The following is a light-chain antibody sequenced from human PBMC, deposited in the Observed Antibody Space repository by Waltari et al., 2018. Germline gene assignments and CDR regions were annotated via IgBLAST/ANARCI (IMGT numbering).Light chain of an antibody. CDR3: SSYAGDYTLWV. V-gene: IGLV2-11*01. CDR1: SSDVGGYNY. Sequence: QSALTQPRSVSGSPGQSVTISCIGTSSDVGGYNYVSWYHQHPGKAPKLMIYDVSKRPSGVPDRFSGSKSGNTASLTISGLQAEDEADYYCSSYAGDYTLWVFGGGTKLTVL. CDR2: DVS. J-gene: IGLJ3*02.